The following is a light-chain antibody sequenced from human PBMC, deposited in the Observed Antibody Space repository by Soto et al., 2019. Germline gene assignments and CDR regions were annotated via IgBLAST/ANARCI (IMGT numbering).Light chain of an antibody. V-gene: IGKV3-20*01. Sequence: EIVLTQSPGTLSLSPGERATLSCRASQSVSSSYLAWYQQKPGQAPRLLIYGASSRATGIPDRFSGSGSGTDFTLTITRLQPEDFASYYCQQANSFPFTFGPGTKV. CDR2: GAS. CDR1: QSVSSSY. J-gene: IGKJ3*01. CDR3: QQANSFPFT.